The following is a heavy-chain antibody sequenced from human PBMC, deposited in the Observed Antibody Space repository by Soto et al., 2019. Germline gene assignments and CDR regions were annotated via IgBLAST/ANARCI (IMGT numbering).Heavy chain of an antibody. Sequence: PGESLKLSCKCSGYSFTNYWSCCVLQMPGKGLEWMCMIYPDDSDTKYSPSFKGQVNFSAEKSINTAYMQWRSLKASDTAIYYCERLEWLYIDDWFETCGQGTLV. J-gene: IGHJ5*02. D-gene: IGHD3-3*01. CDR1: GYSFTNYW. CDR3: ERLEWLYIDDWFET. CDR2: IYPDDSDT. V-gene: IGHV5-51*01.